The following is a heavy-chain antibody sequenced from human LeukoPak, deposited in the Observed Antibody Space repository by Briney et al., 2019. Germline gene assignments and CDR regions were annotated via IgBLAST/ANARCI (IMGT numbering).Heavy chain of an antibody. CDR2: IIPILGIA. CDR1: GGTFSSYA. V-gene: IGHV1-69*04. Sequence: GASVKVSCKASGGTFSSYAISWVRQAPGQGLEWMGRIIPILGIANYAQKFQGRVTMTRNTSISTAYMELSSLRSEDTAVYYCARGQLLKYSKTLLGYWGQGTLVTVSS. J-gene: IGHJ4*02. CDR3: ARGQLLKYSKTLLGY. D-gene: IGHD6-6*01.